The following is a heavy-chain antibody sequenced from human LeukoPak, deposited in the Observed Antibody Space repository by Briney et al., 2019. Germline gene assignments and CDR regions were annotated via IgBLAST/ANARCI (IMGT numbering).Heavy chain of an antibody. Sequence: GGSLRLSCEASGFTFGSHAMYWVRQAPGKGLEWVAGIFGSGGSPHYADSVKGRFTISRDNSRNTVYLQINSLRAEDTAVYYCGRTTVGYSSGQKPAWPVDYWGQGTLVTVSS. J-gene: IGHJ4*02. D-gene: IGHD5-18*01. V-gene: IGHV3-23*01. CDR3: GRTTVGYSSGQKPAWPVDY. CDR1: GFTFGSHA. CDR2: IFGSGGSP.